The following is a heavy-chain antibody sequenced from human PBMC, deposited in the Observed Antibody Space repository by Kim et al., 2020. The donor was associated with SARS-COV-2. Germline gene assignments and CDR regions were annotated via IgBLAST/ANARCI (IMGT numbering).Heavy chain of an antibody. V-gene: IGHV3-30*04. D-gene: IGHD3-16*02. CDR1: GFTFSSYA. J-gene: IGHJ4*01. CDR2: ISYDGSNK. Sequence: GGSLRLSCAASGFTFSSYAMHWVRQAPGKGLEWVAVISYDGSNKYYADSVKGRFTISRDNSKNTLYLQMNSLRAEDTAVYYCARDHPLRLGELSFYYFD. CDR3: ARDHPLRLGELSFYYFD.